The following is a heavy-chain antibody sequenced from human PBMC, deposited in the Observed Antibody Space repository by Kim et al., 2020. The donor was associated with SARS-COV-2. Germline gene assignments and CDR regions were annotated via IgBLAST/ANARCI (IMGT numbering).Heavy chain of an antibody. D-gene: IGHD3-22*01. CDR3: ARGDSSGYYGDWYFDL. V-gene: IGHV4-59*13. CDR1: GGSISSYY. Sequence: SETLSLTCTVSGGSISSYYWSWIRQPPGKGLEWIGYIYYSGSTNYNPSLKSRVTISVDTSKNQFSLKLSSVTAADTAVYYCARGDSSGYYGDWYFDLWGRGTLVTVSS. CDR2: IYYSGST. J-gene: IGHJ2*01.